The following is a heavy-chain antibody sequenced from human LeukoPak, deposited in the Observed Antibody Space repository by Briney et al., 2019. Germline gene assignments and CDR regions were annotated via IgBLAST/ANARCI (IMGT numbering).Heavy chain of an antibody. Sequence: GGSLRLPCAASGFTFSSYEMNWVRQAPGKGLEWVSYISSSGSTIYYADSVKGRFTISRDNAKNSLYLQMNSLRAEDTAVYYCAREPSIAAGYFDYWGQGTLVTVSS. J-gene: IGHJ4*02. CDR2: ISSSGSTI. D-gene: IGHD6-13*01. CDR3: AREPSIAAGYFDY. CDR1: GFTFSSYE. V-gene: IGHV3-48*03.